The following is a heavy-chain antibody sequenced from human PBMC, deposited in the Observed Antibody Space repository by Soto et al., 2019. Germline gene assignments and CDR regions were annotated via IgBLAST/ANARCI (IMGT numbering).Heavy chain of an antibody. V-gene: IGHV4-30-2*01. CDR1: DGYSSSGGDS. J-gene: IGHJ4*02. D-gene: IGHD3-16*02. CDR2: IYHSGST. Sequence: SETQCLTCTVADGYSSSGGDSWSWIRQPPGKGLEWIGYIYHSGSTYYNPSLKSRVTISVDRSKNQFSLKLSSVTAADTAVYYCAASRLLRLGELSLFVRLRYFDYWGQGTLVTVSS. CDR3: AASRLLRLGELSLFVRLRYFDY.